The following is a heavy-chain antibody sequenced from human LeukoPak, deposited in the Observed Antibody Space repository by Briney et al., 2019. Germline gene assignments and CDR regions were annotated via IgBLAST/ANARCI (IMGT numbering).Heavy chain of an antibody. CDR3: ARAGGRSWFDP. J-gene: IGHJ5*02. Sequence: ASVKVSCEASGYSFTDKYMHWVRQAPGQGLEWMGWINPNSGGTNYARKFQGRVTMTTDTSMSTAYMELSRPTSDDTAVYYCARAGGRSWFDPWGQGTLVTVSS. CDR1: GYSFTDKY. V-gene: IGHV1-2*02. CDR2: INPNSGGT.